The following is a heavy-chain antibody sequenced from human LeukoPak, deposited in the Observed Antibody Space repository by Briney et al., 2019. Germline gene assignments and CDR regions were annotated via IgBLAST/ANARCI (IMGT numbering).Heavy chain of an antibody. D-gene: IGHD5-18*01. CDR2: INHSGST. CDR3: ARGSTGYSYGYASFDI. V-gene: IGHV4-34*01. CDR1: GGSFSGYY. J-gene: IGHJ3*02. Sequence: SETLSLTCAVYGGSFSGYYWSWIRQPPGKGLEWFGEINHSGSTNYNPSLKSRVTISVDTSKNQFSLKLSSVTAADTAVYYCARGSTGYSYGYASFDIWGQGTMVTVSS.